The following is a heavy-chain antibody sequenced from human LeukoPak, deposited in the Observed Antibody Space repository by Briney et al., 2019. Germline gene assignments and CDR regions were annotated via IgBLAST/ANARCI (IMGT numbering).Heavy chain of an antibody. Sequence: GSSVKVSCKASGGTFSSYAISWVRQAPGQGLEWMGRIIPIFGIANYAQKFQGRVTITADKSTSTAYMELSSLRSEDTAVYYCARDETGDPTGGYWGQGTLVTVSS. D-gene: IGHD7-27*01. CDR2: IIPIFGIA. CDR1: GGTFSSYA. CDR3: ARDETGDPTGGY. V-gene: IGHV1-69*04. J-gene: IGHJ4*02.